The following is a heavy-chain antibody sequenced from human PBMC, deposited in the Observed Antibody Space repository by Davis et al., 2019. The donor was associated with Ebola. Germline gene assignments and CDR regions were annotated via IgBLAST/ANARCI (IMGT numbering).Heavy chain of an antibody. CDR3: ARGWDV. CDR1: GGSSSGYY. V-gene: IGHV4-34*01. J-gene: IGHJ6*02. Sequence: MPSETLSLTCAVYGGSSSGYYWSWIRQPPGKGLEWIGEINHSGSTNYNPSLKSRVTISVDTSKNQFSLKLSSVTAADTAVYYCARGWDVWGQGTTVTVSS. CDR2: INHSGST.